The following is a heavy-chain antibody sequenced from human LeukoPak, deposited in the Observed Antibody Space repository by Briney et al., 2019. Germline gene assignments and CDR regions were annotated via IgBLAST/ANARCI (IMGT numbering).Heavy chain of an antibody. CDR1: GFSLSTSGVG. CDR3: AHRKSGSCMDV. Sequence: SGPTLVKPTQTLTLTCTFSGFSLSTSGVGVGWIRQPPGKALEWLALVYWNNDKRYSPSLKSRLTITKVTSKNQVLLTMTNLDPVDTATYYCAHRKSGSCMDVWGQGTTVTVSS. J-gene: IGHJ6*02. D-gene: IGHD1-26*01. CDR2: VYWNNDK. V-gene: IGHV2-5*01.